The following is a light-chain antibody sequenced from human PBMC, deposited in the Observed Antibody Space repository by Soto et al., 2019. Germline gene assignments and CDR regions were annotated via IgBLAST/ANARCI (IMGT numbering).Light chain of an antibody. J-gene: IGKJ3*01. CDR3: QQYDGAPLT. V-gene: IGKV3-20*01. CDR1: QTLSINS. Sequence: DIVWTQSPDTLSLSPGARATLFCRASQTLSINSLAWYQHKPVQAPRLLIYAASTRHTGIPDRLNGSGSWTDFALTINRREPVVCAVYFGQQYDGAPLTVGPGTKVDV. CDR2: AAS.